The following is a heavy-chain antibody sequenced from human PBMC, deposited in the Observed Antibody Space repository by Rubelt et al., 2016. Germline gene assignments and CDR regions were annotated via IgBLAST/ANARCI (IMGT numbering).Heavy chain of an antibody. V-gene: IGHV4-34*01. J-gene: IGHJ4*02. CDR1: GGSFSGHY. D-gene: IGHD3-22*01. CDR2: IYYSGST. Sequence: QVQLQQWGAGLLKPSETLSLTCAVNGGSFSGHYWTWIRQPPGKGLEWIGYIYYSGSTYSNPSLKSRVTISVDTSKNQFSLKRGPVTAADTAVYYCARGGVAYDSSGYYYVGEMDWGQGTLVTVSS. CDR3: ARGGVAYDSSGYYYVGEMD.